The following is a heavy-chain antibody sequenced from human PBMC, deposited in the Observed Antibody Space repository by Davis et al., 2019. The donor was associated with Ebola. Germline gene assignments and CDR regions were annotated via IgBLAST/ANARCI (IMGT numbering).Heavy chain of an antibody. V-gene: IGHV6-1*01. CDR3: ARGFRTYCSGTSCQRWFDP. Sequence: PSETLSLTCAISGDSLFNTNTAWNWIRQSPSRGLEWLGRTYYRSDWYNDYSGSAKSRIRIEFDTSKNQFSLQLDSVTPDDTAVYYCARGFRTYCSGTSCQRWFDPWGQGTLVTVFS. CDR2: TYYRSDWYN. J-gene: IGHJ5*02. CDR1: GDSLFNTNTA. D-gene: IGHD2-2*01.